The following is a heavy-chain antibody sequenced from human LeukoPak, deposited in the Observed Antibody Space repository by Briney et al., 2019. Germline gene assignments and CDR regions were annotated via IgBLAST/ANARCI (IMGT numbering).Heavy chain of an antibody. CDR3: ARQDGRALYYFDY. CDR1: GYSFTSYW. Sequence: DSLKISCKWSGYSFTSYWIGWVRQRPGKGLEWMGIIYPGDSDTRYSPSVQGQLTIAADKSISTAYVQWSSLTASDTAMYYCARQDGRALYYFDYWGQGALVTVSS. V-gene: IGHV5-51*01. J-gene: IGHJ4*02. D-gene: IGHD5-24*01. CDR2: IYPGDSDT.